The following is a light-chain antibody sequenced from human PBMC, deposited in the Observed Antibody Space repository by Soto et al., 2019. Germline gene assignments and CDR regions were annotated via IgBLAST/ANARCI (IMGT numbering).Light chain of an antibody. J-gene: IGKJ4*01. V-gene: IGKV3-11*01. CDR3: QQRSDWSST. Sequence: EIVMTQSPATLSLSPRERATLSCRASQSVGTYFAWYQQKPGQAPRLLIYDSSNRATGIPARFSGSGSGTDFTLTISSLEPEDFAVYYCQQRSDWSSTFGGGTKVEIK. CDR1: QSVGTY. CDR2: DSS.